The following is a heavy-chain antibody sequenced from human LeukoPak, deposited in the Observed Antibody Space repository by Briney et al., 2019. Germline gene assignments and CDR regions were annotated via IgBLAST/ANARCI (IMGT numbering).Heavy chain of an antibody. V-gene: IGHV4-59*10. CDR3: ARLPGGDSSSVVAFDI. CDR1: GGHLSNYY. D-gene: IGHD2-21*02. CDR2: SYICGSA. J-gene: IGHJ3*02. Sequence: SDTLSLTCAVSGGHLSNYYWRWIRQPAGKGLEWIGRSYICGSANYNPYLKSRVRMSVDTYTSQHSLNLKSATAAATAMYVCARLPGGDSSSVVAFDIWGQGTVVTVSS.